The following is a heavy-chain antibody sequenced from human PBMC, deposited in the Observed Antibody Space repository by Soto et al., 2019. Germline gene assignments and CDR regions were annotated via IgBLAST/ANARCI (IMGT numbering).Heavy chain of an antibody. Sequence: GGSLRLSCAASGFTFSSYGMHWVRQAPGKGLEWVAVIWYDGSNKYYADSVKGRFTISRDNSKNTLYLQMNSLRAEDTAVYYCAREDAYSGSYYFDYWGQGTLVTVSS. J-gene: IGHJ4*02. CDR2: IWYDGSNK. D-gene: IGHD1-26*01. CDR1: GFTFSSYG. CDR3: AREDAYSGSYYFDY. V-gene: IGHV3-33*01.